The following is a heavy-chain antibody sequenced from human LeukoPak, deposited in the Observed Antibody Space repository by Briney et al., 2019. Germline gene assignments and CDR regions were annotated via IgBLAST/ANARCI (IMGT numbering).Heavy chain of an antibody. CDR3: AKLKDPIVVVIIHDY. J-gene: IGHJ4*02. D-gene: IGHD3-22*01. CDR1: GFTFSSYA. V-gene: IGHV3-23*01. CDR2: ISGSGGST. Sequence: GGSLRLSCAASGFTFSSYAMSWVRQAPGKGLEWVSAISGSGGSTYYADSVKGRFTISRDNSKNTLYLQMNSLRAEDTAVYYCAKLKDPIVVVIIHDYWGQGTLVTVSS.